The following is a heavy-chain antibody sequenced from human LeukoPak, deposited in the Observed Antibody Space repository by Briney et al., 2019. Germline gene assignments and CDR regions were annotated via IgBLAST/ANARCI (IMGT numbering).Heavy chain of an antibody. D-gene: IGHD3-16*01. Sequence: GGSLRLSCAASGFTFSRYSMNWVRQAPGKGLEWVSSISSSSSYIYYADSVKGRFTISRDNAKNSLYLQMNSLRAEDTAVYYCAREAAWGAFDIWGQGTMVTVSS. V-gene: IGHV3-21*01. CDR2: ISSSSSYI. J-gene: IGHJ3*02. CDR3: AREAAWGAFDI. CDR1: GFTFSRYS.